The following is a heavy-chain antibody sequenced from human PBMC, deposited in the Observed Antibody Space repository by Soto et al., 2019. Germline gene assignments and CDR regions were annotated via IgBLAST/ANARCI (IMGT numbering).Heavy chain of an antibody. Sequence: EEQLVESGGTLVQPGGSLRLSCAASGFTFNSYWMHWVRQAPGKGLVWVSRINPDGTDSSYADFVKGRFTISRDNAKNTLCLQMNSLRAEDTAVYYCARPYRGYDCWGQGTLVTVSP. CDR3: ARPYRGYDC. J-gene: IGHJ4*02. CDR1: GFTFNSYW. D-gene: IGHD5-12*01. CDR2: INPDGTDS. V-gene: IGHV3-74*01.